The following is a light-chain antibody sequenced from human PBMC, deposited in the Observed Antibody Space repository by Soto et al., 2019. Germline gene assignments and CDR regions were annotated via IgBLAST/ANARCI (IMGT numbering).Light chain of an antibody. CDR3: SSYTSSGSVI. CDR2: DVN. V-gene: IGLV2-14*01. J-gene: IGLJ2*01. Sequence: QSVLTQPPSASGSPGQSVTISCTGTSSDVGGYNYVSWYQQHPGKAPKLMIYDVNDRPSGVSNRFSGSKSGNTASLTISGLQAEDEADYSCSSYTSSGSVIFGGGTKVTVL. CDR1: SSDVGGYNY.